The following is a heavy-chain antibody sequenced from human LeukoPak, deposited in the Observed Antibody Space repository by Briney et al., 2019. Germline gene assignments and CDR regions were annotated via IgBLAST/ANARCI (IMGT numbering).Heavy chain of an antibody. CDR3: ARGPSKRSLIYIIYYYYGMDV. D-gene: IGHD3-10*01. V-gene: IGHV1-24*01. Sequence: ASVKVSCKVSGYTLTELSMHWVRQAPGKGLEWMGGFDPEDGETIYAQKFQGRVTMTRNTSISTAYMELSSLRSEDTAVYYCARGPSKRSLIYIIYYYYGMDVWGQGTRSPSP. CDR1: GYTLTELS. J-gene: IGHJ6*02. CDR2: FDPEDGET.